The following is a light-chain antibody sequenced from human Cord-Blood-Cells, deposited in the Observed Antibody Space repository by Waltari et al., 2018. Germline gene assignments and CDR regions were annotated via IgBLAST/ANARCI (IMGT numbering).Light chain of an antibody. CDR1: SSTVGGYNY. V-gene: IGLV2-14*03. Sequence: QSALTQPASVSGSLGRSFTISCTGTSSTVGGYNYFSWYQTHPGKAPKLMIYDVSKRPSGVSNRFSGSKSGNTASLTISGLQAEDEADYYCSSYTSSSTWVFGGGTKLTVL. CDR2: DVS. CDR3: SSYTSSSTWV. J-gene: IGLJ3*02.